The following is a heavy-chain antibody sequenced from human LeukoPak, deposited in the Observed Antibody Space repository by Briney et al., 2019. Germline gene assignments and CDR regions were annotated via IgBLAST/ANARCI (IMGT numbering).Heavy chain of an antibody. CDR1: GYTFTGYY. D-gene: IGHD3-22*01. J-gene: IGHJ4*02. CDR2: INPNSGGT. Sequence: ASVKVSCKASGYTFTGYYMRWVRQAPGQGLEWMGWINPNSGGTNYAQKFQGRVTMTRDTSISTAYMELSRLRSDDTAVYYCARVTTRITMIVVVITPGDYWGQGTLVTVSS. V-gene: IGHV1-2*02. CDR3: ARVTTRITMIVVVITPGDY.